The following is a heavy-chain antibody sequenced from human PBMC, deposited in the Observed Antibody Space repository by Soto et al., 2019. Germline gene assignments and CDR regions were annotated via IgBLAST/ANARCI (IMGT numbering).Heavy chain of an antibody. J-gene: IGHJ4*02. D-gene: IGHD6-13*01. CDR1: GASVNTYY. V-gene: IGHV4-59*02. CDR2: IYYSGKT. CDR3: ARRMREASGNFDY. Sequence: SETLSLTCTVSGASVNTYYWSWIRQPPGKGLEWIGFIYYSGKTYYNPSLKSRVAISVDTSKNQFSLNLSSVIAADTAIYYCARRMREASGNFDYWGQGTLVTVS.